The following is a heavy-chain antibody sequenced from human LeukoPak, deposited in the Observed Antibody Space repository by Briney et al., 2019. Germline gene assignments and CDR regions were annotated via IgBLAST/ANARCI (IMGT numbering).Heavy chain of an antibody. Sequence: ASVKLSCKASGYTFTTYGVTWLRQAPRQGLDWIRWISAYNGDTKYAQKFQGRITMTTDTSTSTANMELRSLRSDDTAVYYCARDHSSSCQLLDYWGQGTLVTIPS. J-gene: IGHJ4*02. CDR3: ARDHSSSCQLLDY. CDR2: ISAYNGDT. V-gene: IGHV1-18*01. CDR1: GYTFTTYG. D-gene: IGHD6-13*01.